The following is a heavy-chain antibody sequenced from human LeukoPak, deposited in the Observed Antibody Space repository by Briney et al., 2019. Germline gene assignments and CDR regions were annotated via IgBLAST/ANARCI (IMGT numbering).Heavy chain of an antibody. CDR2: IYYSGST. CDR3: ARLDYGDLIDY. J-gene: IGHJ4*02. Sequence: SETLSLTCTVSGGSISSSSYYWGWIRQPPGKGLEWIGSIYYSGSTYYNPSLKRRVTISVDTSKNQFSLKLSSVTAADTAVYYCARLDYGDLIDYWGQGTLVTVSS. D-gene: IGHD4-17*01. CDR1: GGSISSSSYY. V-gene: IGHV4-39*01.